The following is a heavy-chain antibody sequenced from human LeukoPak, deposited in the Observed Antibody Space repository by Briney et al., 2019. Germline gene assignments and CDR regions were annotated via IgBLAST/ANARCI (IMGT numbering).Heavy chain of an antibody. V-gene: IGHV1-69*06. Sequence: GASVKVSCKASGGTFSSYAISWVRQAPGQGLEWMGGIIPIFGTANYAQKFQGRVTITADKSTSTAYMELSSLRSEDTAVYYCASSLFGISNSELSGYYYMDVWGKGTTVTVSS. CDR1: GGTFSSYA. J-gene: IGHJ6*03. CDR3: ASSLFGISNSELSGYYYMDV. CDR2: IIPIFGTA. D-gene: IGHD3-3*01.